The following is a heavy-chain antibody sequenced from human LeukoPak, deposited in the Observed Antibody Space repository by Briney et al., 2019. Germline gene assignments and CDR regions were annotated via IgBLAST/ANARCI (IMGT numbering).Heavy chain of an antibody. V-gene: IGHV3-7*05. J-gene: IGHJ4*02. D-gene: IGHD3-16*01. CDR2: IKEDGNED. Sequence: GGSLRLSCTVSGFSFREHWMSWVRQAPGKGLEWVGNIKEDGNEDYYVDSVEGRFVIFRDNAKNSLYLQMHSLRAEDTAVYYCARAVGPFDYWGQGTLVTVSS. CDR1: GFSFREHW. CDR3: ARAVGPFDY.